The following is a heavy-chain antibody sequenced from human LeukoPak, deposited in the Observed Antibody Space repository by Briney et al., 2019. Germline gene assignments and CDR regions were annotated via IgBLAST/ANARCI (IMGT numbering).Heavy chain of an antibody. V-gene: IGHV3-33*01. J-gene: IGHJ6*04. CDR1: GFTFSSYG. CDR2: IWYDGSNK. Sequence: GRSLRLSCAASGFTFSSYGMHGVRQAPGKGLEWVAVIWYDGSNKYYADSVKGRFTISRDNSKNTLYLQMNSLRAEDTAVYYCARGFIVVAARSRRDYYYGMDVWGKGTTVTVSS. CDR3: ARGFIVVAARSRRDYYYGMDV. D-gene: IGHD3-22*01.